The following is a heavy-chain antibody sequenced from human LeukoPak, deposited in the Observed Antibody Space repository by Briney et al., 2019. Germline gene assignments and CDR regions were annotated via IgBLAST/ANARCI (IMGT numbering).Heavy chain of an antibody. Sequence: PSETLSLTCTVSGGSISSSSYYWGWIRQPPGKGLEWIGSIYYSGSTYYNPSLKSRVTISVDTSKNQFSLKLSPVTAADTAVYYCATKGWGSSSWYEDYWGQGTLVTVSS. CDR3: ATKGWGSSSWYEDY. CDR1: GGSISSSSYY. CDR2: IYYSGST. V-gene: IGHV4-39*01. D-gene: IGHD6-13*01. J-gene: IGHJ4*02.